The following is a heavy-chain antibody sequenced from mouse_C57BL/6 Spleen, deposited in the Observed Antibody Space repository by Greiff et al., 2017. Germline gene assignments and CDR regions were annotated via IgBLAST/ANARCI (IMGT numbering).Heavy chain of an antibody. D-gene: IGHD2-4*01. CDR1: GYTFTDYY. CDR3: ARGGDYDY. CDR2: INPNNGGT. Sequence: EVQLQQSGPELVKPGASVKISCKASGYTFTDYYMNWVKQSHGKSLEWIGDINPNNGGTSYNQKFKGKATLTVDKSSSTAYMELRSLTSEDSAVDYCARGGDYDYWGQGTTLTVSS. J-gene: IGHJ2*01. V-gene: IGHV1-26*01.